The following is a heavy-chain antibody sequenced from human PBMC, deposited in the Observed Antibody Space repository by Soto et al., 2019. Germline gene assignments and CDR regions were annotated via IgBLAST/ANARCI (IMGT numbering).Heavy chain of an antibody. V-gene: IGHV3-13*01. CDR3: ARATLTTNDAFDI. J-gene: IGHJ3*02. CDR1: GFTVSSYG. CDR2: IGTAGDT. Sequence: PGGSLRLSCAASGFTVSSYGMSWVRHATGKGLEWVSAIGTAGDTYYPGSVKGRFTISRENAKNSLYLQMNSLRAGDTAVYYCARATLTTNDAFDIWGQGTMVTVS. D-gene: IGHD4-17*01.